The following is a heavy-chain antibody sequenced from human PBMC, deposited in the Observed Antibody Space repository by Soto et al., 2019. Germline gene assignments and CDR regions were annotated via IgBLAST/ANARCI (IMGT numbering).Heavy chain of an antibody. Sequence: GSSGKVTWEARVSTFTGSTISWLRPAPAPALEGMGRISPILGTANYAHKPQGRVTITADKSTSTAYLALSILRFEDTDVYYYVSFRWGHDNHRDLLDFWGQGTSVTVSS. J-gene: IGHJ6*02. CDR2: ISPILGTA. V-gene: IGHV1-69*08. CDR1: VSTFTGST. D-gene: IGHD2-21*02. CDR3: VSFRWGHDNHRDLLDF.